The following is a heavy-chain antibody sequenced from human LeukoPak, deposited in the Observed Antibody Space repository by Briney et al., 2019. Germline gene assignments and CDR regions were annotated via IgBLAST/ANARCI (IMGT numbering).Heavy chain of an antibody. V-gene: IGHV3-48*04. CDR3: TRDLMDYDVSTGLHHYYMDV. D-gene: IGHD3-9*01. J-gene: IGHJ6*02. CDR2: INTGSTTI. Sequence: PGGSLRLSCAASGFPFSSYTMNWVRQAPGRGLEWVSYINTGSTTIYYADSVKGRFTTSRDNAKNSLFLQMNTLRVEDTAVYYCTRDLMDYDVSTGLHHYYMDVWGQGTTVTVSS. CDR1: GFPFSSYT.